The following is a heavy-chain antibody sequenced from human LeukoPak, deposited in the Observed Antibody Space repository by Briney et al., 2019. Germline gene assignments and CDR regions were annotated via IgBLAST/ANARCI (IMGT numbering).Heavy chain of an antibody. V-gene: IGHV3-30*01. CDR3: ARDAIYSGYDVDAFDI. D-gene: IGHD5-12*01. CDR2: ISYDGSNK. Sequence: GGSLRLSCAASGFTFSSYAMHWVRHAPGKGLEWVAVISYDGSNKYYADSVKGRFTISRDNSKNTPYLQMNSLRAEDTAVYYCARDAIYSGYDVDAFDIWGQGTMVTVSS. J-gene: IGHJ3*02. CDR1: GFTFSSYA.